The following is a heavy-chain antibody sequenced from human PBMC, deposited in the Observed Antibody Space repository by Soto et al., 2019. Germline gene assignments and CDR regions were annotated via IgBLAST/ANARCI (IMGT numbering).Heavy chain of an antibody. CDR3: TTFPGHHYY. CDR1: GFTFSNAW. J-gene: IGHJ4*02. V-gene: IGHV3-15*07. CDR2: IKSKTDDGTT. Sequence: GGSLRLSCVASGFTFSNAWMNWVRQAPGKGLEWVGRIKSKTDDGTTDYAAPVKGRFTISRDDSKNTLYLQMNSLKTEDTAVYYCTTFPGHHYYWGQGTLVTVSS.